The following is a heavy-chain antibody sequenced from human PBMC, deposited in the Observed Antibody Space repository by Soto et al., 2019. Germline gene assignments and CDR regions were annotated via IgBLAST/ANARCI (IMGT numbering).Heavy chain of an antibody. CDR1: GGSISSSNW. J-gene: IGHJ6*02. Sequence: SETLSLTCAVSGGSISSSNWWSWVRQAPGKGLEWIGEIDHSGSTNYNPALKSRVTISVDKSKNQFSLKLSSVTAADTAVYYCARGSSSWPASYYYYYGMDVWGQGTSVT. CDR2: IDHSGST. D-gene: IGHD6-13*01. CDR3: ARGSSSWPASYYYYYGMDV. V-gene: IGHV4-4*02.